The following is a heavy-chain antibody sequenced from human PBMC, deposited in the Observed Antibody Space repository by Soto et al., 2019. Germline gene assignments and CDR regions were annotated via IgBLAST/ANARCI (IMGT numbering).Heavy chain of an antibody. CDR3: ARSQGSSTSLEIYYYYYYGMDV. V-gene: IGHV1-69*01. J-gene: IGHJ6*04. D-gene: IGHD2-2*01. CDR2: IIPISGTA. CDR1: GGTFNSYA. Sequence: QVQLVQSGAEVKKPGSSVKVSCKASGGTFNSYAISWVRQAPGQGLEWMGGIIPISGTANYAQKFQGRVTITADESTSTAYMELSSLRSEDTAVYYCARSQGSSTSLEIYYYYYYGMDVWGKGTTVTVSS.